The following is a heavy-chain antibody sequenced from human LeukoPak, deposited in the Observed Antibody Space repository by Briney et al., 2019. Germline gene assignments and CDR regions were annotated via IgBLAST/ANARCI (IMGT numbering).Heavy chain of an antibody. Sequence: GASVKVSCKTSGFTFVGHYMHWVRQAPGQGLEWMGWINPDSGGTDYPQKFRGRVTMTRDTSGNTLYMELSSLRSDDTAVYYCARLGGAQGYYYRSGSNHYFDHWGQGTLVTVSS. CDR1: GFTFVGHY. D-gene: IGHD3-10*01. CDR3: ARLGGAQGYYYRSGSNHYFDH. V-gene: IGHV1-2*02. CDR2: INPDSGGT. J-gene: IGHJ4*02.